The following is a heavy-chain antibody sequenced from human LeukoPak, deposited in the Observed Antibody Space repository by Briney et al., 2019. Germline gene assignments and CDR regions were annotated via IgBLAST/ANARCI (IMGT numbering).Heavy chain of an antibody. J-gene: IGHJ4*02. Sequence: ASVKVSCKASGCTFTSYGISWVRQAPGQGLEWMGWISAYNGNTNYAQKLQGRVTMTTDTSTSTAYMELRSLRSDDTAVYYCARYDYYDRYPLPFDYWGQGTLVTVSS. V-gene: IGHV1-18*01. CDR2: ISAYNGNT. CDR1: GCTFTSYG. CDR3: ARYDYYDRYPLPFDY. D-gene: IGHD3-22*01.